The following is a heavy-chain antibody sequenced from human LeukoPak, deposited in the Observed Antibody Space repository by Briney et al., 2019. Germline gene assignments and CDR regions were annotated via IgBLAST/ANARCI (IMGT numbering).Heavy chain of an antibody. Sequence: GRSLRLSCAASGFAFSTYGMHWVRQAPGKGLEWVAIISYDGSNKDYADSVKGRFTISRDNSKNTLYLQMNSLRAEDTAVYYCAKDRKQWLVKNYYFDYWGQGTLVTVSS. CDR3: AKDRKQWLVKNYYFDY. CDR1: GFAFSTYG. J-gene: IGHJ4*02. CDR2: ISYDGSNK. D-gene: IGHD6-19*01. V-gene: IGHV3-30*18.